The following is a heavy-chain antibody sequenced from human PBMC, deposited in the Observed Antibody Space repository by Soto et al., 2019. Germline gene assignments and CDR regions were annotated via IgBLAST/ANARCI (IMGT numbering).Heavy chain of an antibody. CDR2: INHVGGT. CDR1: GGFPSESY. Sequence: PSETLSLTCAVYGGFPSESYWTWIRQPPGKGLEWIGEINHVGGTNYNPSLKSRVTMSVDTYKDQFFLKLTSVTAADTAVYYCARYCNNSDCRHLYYFDYWGLGTLVTVSS. J-gene: IGHJ4*02. D-gene: IGHD2-8*01. V-gene: IGHV4-34*10. CDR3: ARYCNNSDCRHLYYFDY.